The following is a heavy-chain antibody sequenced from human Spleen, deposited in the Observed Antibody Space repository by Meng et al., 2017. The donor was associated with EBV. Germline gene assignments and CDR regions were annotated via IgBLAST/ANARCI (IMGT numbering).Heavy chain of an antibody. CDR1: AFTFSNYG. CDR3: AKDLSGRFDP. Sequence: QVQLVESGGGVVQPGRSLRLSCAASAFTFSNYGMHWVRQAPGKGLEWVAVVSSDGDTTYFADSVKGRFTISRDNSKNTLYLQMNSLRTEDTAVYYCAKDLSGRFDPWGQGTLVTVAS. CDR2: VSSDGDTT. D-gene: IGHD1-14*01. J-gene: IGHJ5*02. V-gene: IGHV3-30*18.